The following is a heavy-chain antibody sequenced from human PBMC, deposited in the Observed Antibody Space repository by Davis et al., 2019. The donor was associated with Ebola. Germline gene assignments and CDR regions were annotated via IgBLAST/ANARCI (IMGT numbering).Heavy chain of an antibody. D-gene: IGHD3-3*01. CDR1: VITFSSYA. Sequence: PGGSLTLSCTDSVITFSSYAMTWVRQAPGKGLEWVSAISGSGGNTYYADSVKGRFTISRDNSKKTMYLQMNSLRGEDTAVYYCARSGLSFGVVKYHYGMDVWGKGTTVTVSS. CDR3: ARSGLSFGVVKYHYGMDV. J-gene: IGHJ6*04. CDR2: ISGSGGNT. V-gene: IGHV3-23*01.